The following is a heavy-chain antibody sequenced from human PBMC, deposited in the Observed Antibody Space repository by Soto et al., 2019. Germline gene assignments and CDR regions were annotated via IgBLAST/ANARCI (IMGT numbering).Heavy chain of an antibody. D-gene: IGHD6-19*01. J-gene: IGHJ6*02. CDR3: ARHRIAVAGTFYYYYGMDV. CDR2: IDPSDSYT. V-gene: IGHV5-10-1*01. CDR1: GYSFTSYW. Sequence: RGESLKISCKGSGYSFTSYWISSVRQMPGKGLEWMGRIDPSDSYTNYSPSFQGHVTISADKSISTAYLQWSSLKASDTAMYYCARHRIAVAGTFYYYYGMDVWGQGTTVTVSS.